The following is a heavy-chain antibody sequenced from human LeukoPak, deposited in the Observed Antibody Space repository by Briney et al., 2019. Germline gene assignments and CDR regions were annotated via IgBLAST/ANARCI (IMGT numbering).Heavy chain of an antibody. CDR2: ISSDGSAK. CDR3: AKCLSSGWYLWVDY. D-gene: IGHD6-19*01. Sequence: GGSLRLSCAASGFTFSNYGMHWVRQAPGKGLEWVAVISSDGSAKHYTDSVKGRFTISRDNSKNTLYLQMNSLRPEDTAVYYCAKCLSSGWYLWVDYWGQGTLVTVSS. V-gene: IGHV3-30*18. CDR1: GFTFSNYG. J-gene: IGHJ4*02.